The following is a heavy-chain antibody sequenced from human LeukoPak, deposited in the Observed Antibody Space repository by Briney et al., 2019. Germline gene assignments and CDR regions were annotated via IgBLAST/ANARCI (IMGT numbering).Heavy chain of an antibody. CDR1: GGSISGYY. V-gene: IGHV4-59*08. CDR2: IFFTGDS. J-gene: IGHJ4*02. CDR3: ARLSSIHCGATKCSYEADFDS. D-gene: IGHD4/OR15-4a*01. Sequence: SETLSLTCSVSGGSISGYYWSWIRRPPGRGLEWLGYIFFTGDSNYNPSLKSRVSISIDTPRNQFSLMLNSLTAADTAVYYCARLSSIHCGATKCSYEADFDSWGQGTLVTVSS.